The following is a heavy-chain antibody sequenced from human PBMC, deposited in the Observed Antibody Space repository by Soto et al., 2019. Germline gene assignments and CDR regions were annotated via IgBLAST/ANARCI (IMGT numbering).Heavy chain of an antibody. CDR1: GFTFTSHA. D-gene: IGHD2-15*01. CDR3: ARDLWWYLH. CDR2: ISAGGEGA. J-gene: IGHJ4*02. V-gene: IGHV3-23*01. Sequence: EVQLLESGGGLVQPGGALRPSFAAPGFTFTSHAMGWGRQAPGKGLEWISSISAGGEGAYYADSVKGRFTISRDNSNNPLYLQMNSLRAEDTAVYYCARDLWWYLHWGQGTLVTVSS.